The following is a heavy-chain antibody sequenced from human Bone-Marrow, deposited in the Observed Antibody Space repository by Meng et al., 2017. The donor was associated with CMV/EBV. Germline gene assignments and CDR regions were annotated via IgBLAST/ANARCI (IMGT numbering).Heavy chain of an antibody. CDR2: INPNSGDT. CDR1: GYTFTGYY. CDR3: ARDRMTGTSRQRFGFDP. J-gene: IGHJ5*02. Sequence: ASVKVSCKTSGYTFTGYYINWLRQAPGQGLEWMAWINPNSGDTKFAQKFQGRVTMTTDTSISTAYIELSGLRSDDTAVYYCARDRMTGTSRQRFGFDPWGQGTLVTVSS. D-gene: IGHD1-7*01. V-gene: IGHV1-2*02.